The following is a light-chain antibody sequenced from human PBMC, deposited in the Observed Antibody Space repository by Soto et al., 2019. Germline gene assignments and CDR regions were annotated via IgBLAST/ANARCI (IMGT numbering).Light chain of an antibody. CDR3: QQYNSYPT. CDR2: KAS. V-gene: IGKV1-5*03. J-gene: IGKJ5*01. Sequence: IQLTQSPSSLSASVGYSVTITCRSIHIISSWLAWYQQKPGKAPKVLIYKASSLESGVPSRFSGSGSGTEFTLTISSLQPDDFATYYCQQYNSYPTFGQGTRLEIK. CDR1: HIISSW.